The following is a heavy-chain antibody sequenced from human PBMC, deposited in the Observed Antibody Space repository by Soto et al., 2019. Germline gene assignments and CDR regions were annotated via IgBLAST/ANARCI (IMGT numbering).Heavy chain of an antibody. D-gene: IGHD2-2*01. CDR3: ARDSNNVVQQGGDAFDI. CDR2: IIPILGTA. V-gene: IGHV1-69*01. Sequence: QVQLVQSGAEVKKPGSSVKVSCKASGGTFSSYAISWVRQAPGQGLEWKGGIIPILGTANYAQKFQGRVTITADESTSTAYMELSSLRSEDTAVYYCARDSNNVVQQGGDAFDIWGQGTMVTVSS. J-gene: IGHJ3*02. CDR1: GGTFSSYA.